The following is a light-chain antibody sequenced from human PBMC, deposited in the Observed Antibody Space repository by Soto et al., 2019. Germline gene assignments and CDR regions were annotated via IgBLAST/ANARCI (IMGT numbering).Light chain of an antibody. V-gene: IGKV3-15*01. Sequence: EIVMTQSPATLSVSPGERATLSCRASQSVSNYLAWYQKKPGQAPRLLIYGASTKGTGIPARFSGSGSGTDFTLTISRLQSEDFAFYYCQQYNNWWTFGQGTRVDIK. CDR2: GAS. CDR3: QQYNNWWT. CDR1: QSVSNY. J-gene: IGKJ1*01.